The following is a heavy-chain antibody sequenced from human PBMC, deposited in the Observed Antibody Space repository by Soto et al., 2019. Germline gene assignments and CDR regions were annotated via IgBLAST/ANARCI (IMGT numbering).Heavy chain of an antibody. V-gene: IGHV3-23*01. J-gene: IGHJ4*02. CDR2: TGATGRTT. CDR1: GFTFNINA. CDR3: ATVHNTSRSFDY. D-gene: IGHD1-20*01. Sequence: EVQLLESGGGLVQPGGSLRLSCAASGFTFNINAMTWVRQAPGKGLEWVSTTGATGRTTYYADSVKGRFTVSRDNSKNTLDLHMGSLRAEDTAVYYCATVHNTSRSFDYWGQGTLVTVSS.